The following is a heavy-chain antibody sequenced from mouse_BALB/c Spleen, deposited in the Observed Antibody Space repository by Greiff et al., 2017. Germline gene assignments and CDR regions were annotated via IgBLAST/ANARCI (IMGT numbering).Heavy chain of an antibody. Sequence: LVESGAELVRPGTSVKVSCKASGYAFTNYLIEWVKQRPGQGLEWIGVINPGSGGTNYNEKFKGKATLTADKSSSTAYMQLSSLTSDDSAVYFCARRMPYYAMDYWGQGTSVTVSS. CDR1: GYAFTNYL. CDR2: INPGSGGT. V-gene: IGHV1-54*01. J-gene: IGHJ4*01. CDR3: ARRMPYYAMDY.